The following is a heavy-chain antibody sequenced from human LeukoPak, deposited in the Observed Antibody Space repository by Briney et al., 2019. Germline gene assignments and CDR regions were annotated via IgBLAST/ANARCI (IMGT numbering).Heavy chain of an antibody. CDR2: INHSGSI. CDR1: GGSFSGYY. Sequence: PSETLSLTCAVYGGSFSGYYWSWIRQPPGEGLEWIGEINHSGSINYNPSLKSRVTISVDTSKNQFSLKLSSVTAADTAVYYCARGRGAKVDYWGQGTLVTVSS. D-gene: IGHD3-10*01. J-gene: IGHJ4*02. CDR3: ARGRGAKVDY. V-gene: IGHV4-34*01.